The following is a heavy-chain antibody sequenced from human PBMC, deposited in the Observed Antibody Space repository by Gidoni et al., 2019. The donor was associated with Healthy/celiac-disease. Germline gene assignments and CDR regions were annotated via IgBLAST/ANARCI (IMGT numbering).Heavy chain of an antibody. J-gene: IGHJ4*02. V-gene: IGHV1-24*01. CDR2: FDPEDCDT. CDR1: GYTLPELS. Sequence: QVQLVQSGAEVQKPGASVQVSCKVYGYTLPELSIHWVRQAPGKGLEGLGGFDPEDCDTIYAQKFQCRVTMTEDTSTDTAYMELSSLRSEDTAVYYCATDTGGYYGSGVMTVDYWGQVTLVTVSS. CDR3: ATDTGGYYGSGVMTVDY. D-gene: IGHD3-10*01.